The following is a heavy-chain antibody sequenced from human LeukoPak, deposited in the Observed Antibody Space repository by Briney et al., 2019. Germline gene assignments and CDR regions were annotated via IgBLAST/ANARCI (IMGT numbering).Heavy chain of an antibody. J-gene: IGHJ4*02. CDR2: IYHSGST. Sequence: NASETLSLTCAVSGDSINSNNWWNWVRQPPGKGLEWIGEIYHSGSTNYNPSLKSRVTILVDKSKNQFSLKLSSVTAADTAVYYCAREALGGARFFDYWGQGTLVTVSS. CDR1: GDSINSNNW. D-gene: IGHD1-26*01. V-gene: IGHV4-4*02. CDR3: AREALGGARFFDY.